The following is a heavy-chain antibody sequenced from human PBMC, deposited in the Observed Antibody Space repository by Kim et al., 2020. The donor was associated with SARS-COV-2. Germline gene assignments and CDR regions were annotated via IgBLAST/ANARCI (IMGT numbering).Heavy chain of an antibody. D-gene: IGHD2-15*01. V-gene: IGHV3-53*01. Sequence: DSVKGRLTISRDNSKNTLYLQMNSLIAEDTAVYYCASGGYCSGGSCYSDYWGQGTLVTVSS. J-gene: IGHJ4*02. CDR3: ASGGYCSGGSCYSDY.